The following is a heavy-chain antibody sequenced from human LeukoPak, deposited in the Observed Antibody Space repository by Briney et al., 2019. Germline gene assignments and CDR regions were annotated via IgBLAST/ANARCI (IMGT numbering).Heavy chain of an antibody. CDR3: ARDIHCSSTSCYGAFDI. D-gene: IGHD2-2*01. Sequence: PGRSLRLSCAASGFTFSSYAMHWVRQAPGKGLEWVAVIPYDGSNKYYADSVKGRFTISRDNSKNTLYLQMNSLRAEDTAVYYCARDIHCSSTSCYGAFDIWGQGTMVTVSS. J-gene: IGHJ3*02. V-gene: IGHV3-30*04. CDR1: GFTFSSYA. CDR2: IPYDGSNK.